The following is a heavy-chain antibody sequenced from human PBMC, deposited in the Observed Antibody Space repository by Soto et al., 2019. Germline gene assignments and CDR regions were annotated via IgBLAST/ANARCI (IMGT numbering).Heavy chain of an antibody. Sequence: ASVKVSCKASGYTFTSYYMHWVRQAPGQGLEWMGIINPSGGGTSYAQKFQGRVTMTRDTSTSTVYMELSSLRSEDTAVYYCARESSSSPYYYYGMDFWGQGTTVTVSS. CDR3: ARESSSSPYYYYGMDF. J-gene: IGHJ6*02. CDR1: GYTFTSYY. V-gene: IGHV1-46*01. CDR2: INPSGGGT. D-gene: IGHD6-6*01.